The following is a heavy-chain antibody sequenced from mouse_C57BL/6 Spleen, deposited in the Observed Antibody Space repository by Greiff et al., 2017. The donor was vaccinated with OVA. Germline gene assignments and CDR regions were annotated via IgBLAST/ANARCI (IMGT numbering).Heavy chain of an antibody. CDR3: AMITTVVAQGYYFDY. V-gene: IGHV1-39*01. CDR2: INPNYGTT. J-gene: IGHJ2*01. CDR1: GYSFTDYN. Sequence: LVESGPELVKPGASVKISCKASGYSFTDYNMNWVKQSNGKSLEWIGVINPNYGTTSYNQKFKGKATLTVDQSSSTAYMQLNSLTSEDSAVYYCAMITTVVAQGYYFDYWGQGTTLTVSS. D-gene: IGHD1-1*01.